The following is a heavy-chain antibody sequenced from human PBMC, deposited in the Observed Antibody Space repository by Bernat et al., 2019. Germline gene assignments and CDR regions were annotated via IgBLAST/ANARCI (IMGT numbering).Heavy chain of an antibody. CDR2: IYHDSSYI. CDR1: GFTFSSYP. V-gene: IGHV3-21*05. Sequence: QLVESGGGLVKPGGSLRLSCEASGFTFSSYPMSWVRQAPGKGLEWVAYIYHDSSYIFYPGSLKGRFTISRDSAKNSLYRKMSSLRVEDTAVYYCTRDSNGHFDSWGQGALVTVSS. J-gene: IGHJ5*01. CDR3: TRDSNGHFDS.